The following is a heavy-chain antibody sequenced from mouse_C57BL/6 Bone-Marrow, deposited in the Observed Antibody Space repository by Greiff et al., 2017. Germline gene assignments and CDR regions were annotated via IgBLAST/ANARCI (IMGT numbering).Heavy chain of an antibody. CDR2: FYPGSGSI. Sequence: VQVVESGAELVKPGASVKLSCKASGYTFTEYTIHWVKQRSGQGLEWIGWFYPGSGSIKYNEKFQDKATLTADKSSRTVYMELSRLTSEDSAVYFCARHEAYYSNYCFDYWGQGTTLTVSS. J-gene: IGHJ2*01. V-gene: IGHV1-62-2*01. CDR3: ARHEAYYSNYCFDY. D-gene: IGHD2-5*01. CDR1: GYTFTEYT.